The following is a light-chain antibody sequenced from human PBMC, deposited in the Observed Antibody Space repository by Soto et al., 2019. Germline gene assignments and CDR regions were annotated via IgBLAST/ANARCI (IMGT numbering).Light chain of an antibody. V-gene: IGKV1-5*01. Sequence: DIQMTQSPSILSASLEDRVTITCRASRSVSSWLAWYQQKPGKAPKLLIFEASTLARGVPSRFSGTGSGTEFTLTISSLQPDDFATYYRKQYDSHRGSFGQGTKLEIK. CDR3: KQYDSHRGS. J-gene: IGKJ2*01. CDR1: RSVSSW. CDR2: EAS.